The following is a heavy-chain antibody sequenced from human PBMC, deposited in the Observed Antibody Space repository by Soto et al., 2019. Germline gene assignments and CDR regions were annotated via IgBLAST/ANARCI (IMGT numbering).Heavy chain of an antibody. CDR1: GYTLTELS. Sequence: ASVKVSCKPSGYTLTELSMHWVRQAPGKGLEWMGWISAYNGNTTYAQKLQGRVTMTTDTSTSTAYMELRSLRSDDTAVYYCARYSIVVVPAARYYYGMDVWGQGTTVTVSS. V-gene: IGHV1-18*01. CDR3: ARYSIVVVPAARYYYGMDV. D-gene: IGHD2-2*01. CDR2: ISAYNGNT. J-gene: IGHJ6*02.